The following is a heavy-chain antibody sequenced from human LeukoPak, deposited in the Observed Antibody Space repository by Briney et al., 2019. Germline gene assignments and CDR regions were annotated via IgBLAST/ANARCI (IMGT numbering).Heavy chain of an antibody. CDR2: IYSGGST. J-gene: IGHJ3*02. Sequence: EGSLRLSCAASGFTVSRNYITRVRPAPGKGVEWVSLIYSGGSTSYADSVRGRFTISRDNSKNTLYLQMNSLRAEDTAVYYCARIETVADAFDIWGQGTLVTVSS. CDR3: ARIETVADAFDI. CDR1: GFTVSRNY. V-gene: IGHV3-66*01. D-gene: IGHD1-1*01.